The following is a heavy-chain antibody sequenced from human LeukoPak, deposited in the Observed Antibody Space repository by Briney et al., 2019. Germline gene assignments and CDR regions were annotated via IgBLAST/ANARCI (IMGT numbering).Heavy chain of an antibody. Sequence: GGSLRLSCAASGFTFSSHWMHLVRQAPGKGLVWILRISSDGSTTDYADSVKGRFTISRDSAKKTLYLQMHSLRADDSAVYYCTRDRSPPEYTNYERAYYNGMDVWGQGTTVTVSS. CDR1: GFTFSSHW. J-gene: IGHJ6*02. D-gene: IGHD1-7*01. CDR3: TRDRSPPEYTNYERAYYNGMDV. V-gene: IGHV3-74*01. CDR2: ISSDGSTT.